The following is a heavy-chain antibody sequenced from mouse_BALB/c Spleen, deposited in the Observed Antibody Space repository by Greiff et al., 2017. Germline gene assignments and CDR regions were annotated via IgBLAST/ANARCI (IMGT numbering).Heavy chain of an antibody. D-gene: IGHD2-3*01. CDR2: IGPANGNN. CDR3: ASGRYYHYYAMDY. CDR1: GFNIKDTY. V-gene: IGHV14-3*02. Sequence: EVQLHQSGAELVKPGASVKLSCKASGFNIKDTYMHWVKQRPEQGLEWIGRIGPANGNNKYDPKFQGMATISADTSSNTAYLQLSSLTSEDTAVYYCASGRYYHYYAMDYWGQGTSVTVSS. J-gene: IGHJ4*01.